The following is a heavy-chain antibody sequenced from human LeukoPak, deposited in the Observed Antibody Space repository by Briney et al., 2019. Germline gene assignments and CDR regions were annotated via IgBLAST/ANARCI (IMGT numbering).Heavy chain of an antibody. Sequence: GGSLRLSCAASGFTFSSYSMNWVRQAPGKGLEWVSSISSSSSYRYYADSVKGRFTISRDNAKNSLYLQMNSLRAEDTAVYYCARSRGFDYWGQGTLVTVSS. J-gene: IGHJ4*02. CDR3: ARSRGFDY. CDR1: GFTFSSYS. V-gene: IGHV3-21*01. CDR2: ISSSSSYR.